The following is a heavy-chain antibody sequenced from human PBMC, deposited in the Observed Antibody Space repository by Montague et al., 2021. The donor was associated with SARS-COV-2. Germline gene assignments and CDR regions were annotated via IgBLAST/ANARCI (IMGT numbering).Heavy chain of an antibody. V-gene: IGHV4-31*03. J-gene: IGHJ3*02. Sequence: TLSLTCTVSGGSISSGGYYWSWIRQRPGKGLKWIAYIYYSGXTXYXXXXKXRVSISVDTSKNQFSLKLSSVTAADTAVYYCARARTRFSLIVVVIDTFDIWGQGTMVTVSS. CDR3: ARARTRFSLIVVVIDTFDI. CDR2: IYYSGXT. D-gene: IGHD3-22*01. CDR1: GGSISSGGYY.